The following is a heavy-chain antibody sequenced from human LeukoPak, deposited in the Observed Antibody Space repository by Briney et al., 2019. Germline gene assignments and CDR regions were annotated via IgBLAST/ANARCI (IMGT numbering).Heavy chain of an antibody. J-gene: IGHJ4*02. CDR1: GGSISSYY. D-gene: IGHD6-13*01. Sequence: PSETLSLTCTVSGGSISSYYWSWIRQPPGKGLEWIGYIYYSGSTNYNPSLKSRVTISVDTSKNQFSLKLSSVTAADTAVYYCARDGRSSSWYSDYWGQGTLVTVSS. CDR3: ARDGRSSSWYSDY. CDR2: IYYSGST. V-gene: IGHV4-59*01.